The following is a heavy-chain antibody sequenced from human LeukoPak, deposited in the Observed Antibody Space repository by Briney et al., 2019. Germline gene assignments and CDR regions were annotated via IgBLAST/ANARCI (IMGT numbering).Heavy chain of an antibody. V-gene: IGHV1-2*06. Sequence: ASVKVSCKASAYTFTDYYMHWVRHAPGQGLEWMGRINPNTGVTNYAQKFQGRVTITRDKSIRTPYIELSRMISADTAVVYCLREVGATVGNWFDPWGQGTLVTVSS. CDR2: INPNTGVT. D-gene: IGHD1-26*01. J-gene: IGHJ5*02. CDR3: LREVGATVGNWFDP. CDR1: AYTFTDYY.